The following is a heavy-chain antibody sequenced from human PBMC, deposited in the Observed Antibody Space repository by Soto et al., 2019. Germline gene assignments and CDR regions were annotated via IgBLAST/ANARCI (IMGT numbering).Heavy chain of an antibody. J-gene: IGHJ6*02. CDR1: GGTFSSYA. Sequence: QVQLVQSGAEVKKPGSSVKVSCKASGGTFSSYAISWVRQAPGQGLEWMGGIIPIFGTANYAQKFQGRVTITADESKITAYMELSSLRSEDTAVYYGARHTLVAAAKGGSYYYGMDVWGQGTTVTVSS. V-gene: IGHV1-69*12. D-gene: IGHD2-2*01. CDR2: IIPIFGTA. CDR3: ARHTLVAAAKGGSYYYGMDV.